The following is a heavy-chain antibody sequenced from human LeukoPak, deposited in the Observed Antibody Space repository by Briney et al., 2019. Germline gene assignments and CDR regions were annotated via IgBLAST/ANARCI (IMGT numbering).Heavy chain of an antibody. J-gene: IGHJ6*02. Sequence: GGSLRLSCAASGFTFSSYGMHWVRQAPGKGLEWVANIKQDGSEKYYVDSVKGRFTISRDNAKNSLYLQMNSLRAEDTAVYYCARDWRHDYGDLYYYYGMDAWGQGTTVTVSS. D-gene: IGHD4-17*01. CDR2: IKQDGSEK. V-gene: IGHV3-7*01. CDR3: ARDWRHDYGDLYYYYGMDA. CDR1: GFTFSSYG.